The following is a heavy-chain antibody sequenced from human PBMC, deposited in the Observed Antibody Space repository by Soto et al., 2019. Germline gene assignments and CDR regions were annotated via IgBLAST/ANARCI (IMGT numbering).Heavy chain of an antibody. Sequence: GGSLRLSCAASGFTFSSYAMSWVRQAPGKGLEWVSAISGSGGSTYYADSVKGRFTISRDNSKNTLYLQMNSLRAEDTAVYYCAKGLVVTAIRGNAFDTWGQGTMVTVSS. J-gene: IGHJ3*02. CDR3: AKGLVVTAIRGNAFDT. CDR1: GFTFSSYA. D-gene: IGHD2-21*02. CDR2: ISGSGGST. V-gene: IGHV3-23*01.